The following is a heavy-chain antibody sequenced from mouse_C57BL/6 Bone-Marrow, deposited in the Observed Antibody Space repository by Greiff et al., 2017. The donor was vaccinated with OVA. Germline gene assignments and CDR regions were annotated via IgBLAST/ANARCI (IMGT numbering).Heavy chain of an antibody. J-gene: IGHJ4*01. Sequence: VQLQQSGPELVKPGASVKISCKASGYTFTDYYMNRVKQSHGKSLEWIGDINPNNGGTSYNQKFKGKATLTVDKSSSTAYMELRSLTSEDSAVYYCARQSLGDYRGQGTSVTVSS. CDR3: ARQSLGDY. CDR1: GYTFTDYY. CDR2: INPNNGGT. V-gene: IGHV1-26*01.